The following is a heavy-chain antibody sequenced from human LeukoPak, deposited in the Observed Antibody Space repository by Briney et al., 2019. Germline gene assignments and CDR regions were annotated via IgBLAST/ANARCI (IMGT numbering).Heavy chain of an antibody. Sequence: ETLSLTCAVSGGSIISGNWWSWVRQPPGKGLEWVSVIYSGGSTYYADSVKGRFTISRDNSKNTLYLQMNSLRAEDTAVYYCARDRGYYYLDYWGQGTLVTVSS. V-gene: IGHV3-53*01. J-gene: IGHJ4*02. CDR1: GGSIISGNW. D-gene: IGHD3-3*01. CDR3: ARDRGYYYLDY. CDR2: IYSGGST.